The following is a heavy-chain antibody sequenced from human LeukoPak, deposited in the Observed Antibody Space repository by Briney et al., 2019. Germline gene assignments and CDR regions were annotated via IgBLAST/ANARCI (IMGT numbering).Heavy chain of an antibody. CDR1: GFTFTSYS. CDR3: ARDKYGDYGNDY. Sequence: GGSLRLSCAASGFTFTSYSMNWVRQAPGKGLEWVSYISSGSSTIYYADSVKGRFTISRDNAKNSLYLQMNSLRAEDTAVYYCARDKYGDYGNDYWGQGTLVTVSS. CDR2: ISSGSSTI. D-gene: IGHD4-17*01. J-gene: IGHJ4*02. V-gene: IGHV3-48*04.